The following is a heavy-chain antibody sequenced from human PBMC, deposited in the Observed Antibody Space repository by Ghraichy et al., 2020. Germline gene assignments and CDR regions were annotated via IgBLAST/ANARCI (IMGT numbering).Heavy chain of an antibody. Sequence: SLNISCTVSGDSISSGLYYWSWIRQPAGKGLEWIGRIYTSGTTIYNPSLKSRVTISVDTSKNQFSLYLSSVTAADTALYYCARMAGYYPFDYWGQGNLVTVSS. D-gene: IGHD3-22*01. J-gene: IGHJ4*02. CDR1: GDSISSGLYY. V-gene: IGHV4-61*02. CDR2: IYTSGTT. CDR3: ARMAGYYPFDY.